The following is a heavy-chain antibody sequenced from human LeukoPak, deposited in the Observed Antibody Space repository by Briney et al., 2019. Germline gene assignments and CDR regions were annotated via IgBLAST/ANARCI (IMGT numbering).Heavy chain of an antibody. CDR2: IYTSGST. D-gene: IGHD3-22*01. Sequence: PSETLSLTCTVSGGSISSYYWSWIRQPAGKGLEWIGRIYTSGSTNYNPSLKSRVTMSVDTSKNQFSLKLSSVTAADTAVYYCARDAEATTMIVVGYTPHNWLDPWGQGTLVTVSS. J-gene: IGHJ5*02. V-gene: IGHV4-4*07. CDR1: GGSISSYY. CDR3: ARDAEATTMIVVGYTPHNWLDP.